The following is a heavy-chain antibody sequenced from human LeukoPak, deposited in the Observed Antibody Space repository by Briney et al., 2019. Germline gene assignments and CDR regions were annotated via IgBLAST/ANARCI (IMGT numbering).Heavy chain of an antibody. V-gene: IGHV4-61*02. J-gene: IGHJ4*02. CDR3: ARYDPSYYFDY. CDR1: GGSISSGSYY. D-gene: IGHD3-16*01. CDR2: IYTSGGT. Sequence: SETLSLTCTVSGGSISSGSYYWSWIRQPAGKGLEWIGRIYTSGGTNYNPSLKSRVTISVDTSKNQFSLKLSSVTAADTAVYYCARYDPSYYFDYWGQGTLVTVSS.